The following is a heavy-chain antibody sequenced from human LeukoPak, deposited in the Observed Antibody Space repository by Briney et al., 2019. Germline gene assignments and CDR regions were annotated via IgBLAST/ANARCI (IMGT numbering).Heavy chain of an antibody. CDR1: GGSVSSGSYY. V-gene: IGHV4-39*07. D-gene: IGHD2-2*01. CDR3: AREDCSSTSCYEDY. J-gene: IGHJ4*02. Sequence: SETLSLTCTVSGGSVSSGSYYWSWIRQPPGKGLEWIGEINHSGSTNYNPSLKSRVTISVDTSKNQFSLKLSSVTAADTAVYYCAREDCSSTSCYEDYWGQGTLVTVSS. CDR2: INHSGST.